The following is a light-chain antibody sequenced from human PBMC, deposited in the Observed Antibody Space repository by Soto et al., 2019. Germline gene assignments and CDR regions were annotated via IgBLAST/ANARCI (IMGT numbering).Light chain of an antibody. Sequence: QSVLTQPPSVSGAPGQRVTISCTGSSFDIGAGYRVRWYQQVPGTAPKLLIYDNTNRPSGVSARFSGSKSGTSASLAITGLQAEDEADYYCQSYDTSLSAVVFGGGTKVTVL. V-gene: IGLV1-40*01. CDR2: DNT. J-gene: IGLJ2*01. CDR3: QSYDTSLSAVV. CDR1: SFDIGAGYR.